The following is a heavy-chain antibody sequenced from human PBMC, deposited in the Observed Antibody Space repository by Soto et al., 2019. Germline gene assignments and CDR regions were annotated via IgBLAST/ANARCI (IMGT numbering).Heavy chain of an antibody. V-gene: IGHV3-23*01. D-gene: IGHD3-10*01. CDR1: GFTFSSYA. CDR2: ISGSGGST. J-gene: IGHJ4*02. CDR3: AKDGMVRGKKYYFDY. Sequence: EVQLLESGGGLVQPGGSLRLSCAAYGFTFSSYAMSWVRQAPGKGLEWVSAISGSGGSTYYADSVKGRFTISRDNSKNTLYLQMNSLRAEDTAVYYCAKDGMVRGKKYYFDYWGQGTLVTVSS.